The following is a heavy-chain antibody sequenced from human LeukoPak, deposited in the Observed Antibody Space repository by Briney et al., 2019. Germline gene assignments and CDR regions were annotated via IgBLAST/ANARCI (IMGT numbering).Heavy chain of an antibody. CDR3: ARVRIAARPAAFDI. Sequence: GGSLRLSCAGFGFTFSSYSMNWVRQAPGKWLEWVPSISSSSSYIYYADSVKGRFTISRDNAKNSLYLQMNSLRAEDTAVYYCARVRIAARPAAFDIWGQGTMVTVSS. CDR1: GFTFSSYS. J-gene: IGHJ3*02. V-gene: IGHV3-21*01. D-gene: IGHD6-6*01. CDR2: ISSSSSYI.